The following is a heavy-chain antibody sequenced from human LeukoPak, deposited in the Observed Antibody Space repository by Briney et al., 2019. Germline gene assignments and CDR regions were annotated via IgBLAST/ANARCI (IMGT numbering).Heavy chain of an antibody. D-gene: IGHD3-9*01. J-gene: IGHJ6*02. Sequence: ASVKVSCKASGYTFTSVGISWVRQAPEQGLEWMGWISAYNGNTNYAQKLQGRVTMTTDTSTSTAYMELRSLRSDDTAVYYCARVNYDILTGFFYYYGMDVWGQGTTVTVSS. CDR1: GYTFTSVG. CDR3: ARVNYDILTGFFYYYGMDV. V-gene: IGHV1-18*01. CDR2: ISAYNGNT.